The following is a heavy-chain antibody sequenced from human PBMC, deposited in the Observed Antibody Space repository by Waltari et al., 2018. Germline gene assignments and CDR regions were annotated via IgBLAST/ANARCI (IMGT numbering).Heavy chain of an antibody. CDR3: ARMAGDYEWFDP. CDR2: IYHSGST. V-gene: IGHV4-4*02. Sequence: QVQLQESGPGLVKPSGTLSLTCAVSGGSISSSNWWSWVRQPPGKGLEWIGEIYHSGSTNYNPSLKSRVTMSVDTSKNQFSLKLSSVTALDTAVYYCARMAGDYEWFDPWGQGTLVTVSS. CDR1: GGSISSSNW. D-gene: IGHD4-17*01. J-gene: IGHJ5*02.